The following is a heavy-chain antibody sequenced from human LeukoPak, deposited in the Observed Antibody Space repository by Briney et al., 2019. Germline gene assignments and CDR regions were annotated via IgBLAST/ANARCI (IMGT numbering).Heavy chain of an antibody. CDR1: GFTFSNYA. D-gene: IGHD1-1*01. Sequence: GGSLRLSCAASGFTFSNYAMTWVRQAPGKGLAWVSVIGRTGDIFYADSVKGRFTISRDNSKNTLYLQMNSLRAEDTAVYYCAKYQLLNNNYWRDAFDFWGQGTMVTVSS. CDR3: AKYQLLNNNYWRDAFDF. J-gene: IGHJ3*01. V-gene: IGHV3-23*01. CDR2: IGRTGDI.